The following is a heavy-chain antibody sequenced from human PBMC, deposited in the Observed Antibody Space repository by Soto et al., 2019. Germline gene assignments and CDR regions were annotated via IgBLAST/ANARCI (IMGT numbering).Heavy chain of an antibody. CDR3: ARLGRWLQALDS. Sequence: QVQLQESGPGLVKPSETLSLTCTVSGGSISSYYWSWIRQPPGKGLEWVGYIYYSGSTTYNPSLKSRLTIAVDTSKNQFSLKLRSVTAADTAVYSCARLGRWLQALDSWGQGTLVTVSS. V-gene: IGHV4-59*08. D-gene: IGHD5-12*01. J-gene: IGHJ4*02. CDR2: IYYSGST. CDR1: GGSISSYY.